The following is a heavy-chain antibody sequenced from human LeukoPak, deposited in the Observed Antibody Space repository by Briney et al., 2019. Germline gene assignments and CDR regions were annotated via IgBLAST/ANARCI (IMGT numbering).Heavy chain of an antibody. CDR1: GYTFTSYG. CDR2: ISAYNGNT. CDR3: ASLNRGDFWSDLDY. Sequence: ASVKVSCKASGYTFTSYGISWVRQAPGQGLEWMGWISAYNGNTNYAQKLQSRVTMTTDTSTSTAYTELRSLRSDATAVYYCASLNRGDFWSDLDYWGQGTLVTVSS. D-gene: IGHD3-3*01. J-gene: IGHJ4*02. V-gene: IGHV1-18*01.